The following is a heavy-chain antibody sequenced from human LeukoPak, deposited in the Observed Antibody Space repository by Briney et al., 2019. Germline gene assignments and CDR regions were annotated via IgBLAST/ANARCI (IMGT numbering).Heavy chain of an antibody. D-gene: IGHD1-26*01. V-gene: IGHV4-34*01. CDR2: INHSGST. Sequence: SETLSLTCAVYGGSFSGYYWSWIRQPPGKGLEWIGEINHSGSTNYNPSLKSRVTIPVDTSKNQFSLKLSSVTAADTAVYYCARVGVGATTIRRAYFDYWGQGTLVTVSS. CDR1: GGSFSGYY. J-gene: IGHJ4*02. CDR3: ARVGVGATTIRRAYFDY.